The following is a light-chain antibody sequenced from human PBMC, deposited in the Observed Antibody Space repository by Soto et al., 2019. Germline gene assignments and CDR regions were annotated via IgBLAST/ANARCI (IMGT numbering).Light chain of an antibody. V-gene: IGLV2-14*03. CDR1: SSDVGTYKY. Sequence: QSALTQPASVSGSPGQSITISCTGTSSDVGTYKYVSWYQQHPGQAPKLLIYDVSNRPSGVSYRFSGSKSGNTASLTISGLQAEDEAEYYCSSYTSSTTHVVFGGGTKLTVL. J-gene: IGLJ2*01. CDR2: DVS. CDR3: SSYTSSTTHVV.